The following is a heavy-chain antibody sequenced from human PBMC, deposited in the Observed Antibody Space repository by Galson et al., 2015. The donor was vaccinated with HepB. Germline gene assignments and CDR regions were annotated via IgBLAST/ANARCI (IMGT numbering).Heavy chain of an antibody. CDR1: GFTFSSYS. Sequence: SLRLSCAASGFTFSSYSMNWVRQAPGKGLEWVSYISSSSSTIYYADSVKGRFTISRDNAKNSLYLQMNSLRAEDTAVYYCARDLCVGSCLYSSRGAGAFDIWGQGTMVTVSS. CDR3: ARDLCVGSCLYSSRGAGAFDI. CDR2: ISSSSSTI. J-gene: IGHJ3*02. D-gene: IGHD6-13*01. V-gene: IGHV3-48*01.